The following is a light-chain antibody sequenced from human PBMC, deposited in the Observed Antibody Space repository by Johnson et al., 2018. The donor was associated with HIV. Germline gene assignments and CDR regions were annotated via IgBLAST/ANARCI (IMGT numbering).Light chain of an antibody. CDR3: GTWDSSLSAGV. CDR2: DTS. V-gene: IGLV1-51*01. CDR1: SSNIGNNF. Sequence: QSVLTQPPSVSAAPGQRVTISCSGSSSNIGNNFVSWYQQLPGTAPKVLIYDTSKRPSGIPDRFSGSKSGASATLGITGLQTGDEADYYCGTWDSSLSAGVVGTGTTVTVL. J-gene: IGLJ1*01.